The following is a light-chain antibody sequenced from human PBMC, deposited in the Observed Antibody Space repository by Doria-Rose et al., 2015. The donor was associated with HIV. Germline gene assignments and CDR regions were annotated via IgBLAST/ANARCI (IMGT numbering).Light chain of an antibody. J-gene: IGKJ5*01. CDR1: QSFSSTY. Sequence: TQSPGTLSLSPGERATLSCRASQSFSSTYLAWYQQKPGQAPSLLIYDGSTRATGIPDRFSTSGSGTDFTLTINRLEPEDFALYYCQQYGSLSAITFGQGTRLEIK. V-gene: IGKV3-20*01. CDR3: QQYGSLSAIT. CDR2: DGS.